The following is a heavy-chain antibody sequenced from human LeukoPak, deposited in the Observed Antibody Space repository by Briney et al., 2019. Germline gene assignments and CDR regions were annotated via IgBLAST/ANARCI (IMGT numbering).Heavy chain of an antibody. V-gene: IGHV4-34*01. CDR3: ARLYIAAAAAYYFDY. Sequence: SETLSLTCAVYGGSFSGYYWSWIRQPPGKGLEWIGEINHSGSTNYNPSLKSRVTISVDTSKNQFSLKLSSVTAADTAVYYCARLYIAAAAAYYFDYWGQGTLVTVSS. J-gene: IGHJ4*02. CDR1: GGSFSGYY. CDR2: INHSGST. D-gene: IGHD6-13*01.